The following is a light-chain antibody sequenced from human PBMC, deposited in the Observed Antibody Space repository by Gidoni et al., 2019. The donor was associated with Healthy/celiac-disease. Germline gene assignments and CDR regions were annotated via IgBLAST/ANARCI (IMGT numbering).Light chain of an antibody. V-gene: IGKV1-5*01. CDR3: QQYNSYST. CDR2: DAS. J-gene: IGKJ2*01. CDR1: QSISIW. Sequence: DIQMTQSPSTLSASVGDRVTITCRASQSISIWLAWYQQKPGKAPKLLSYDASSLESGVPSRFSGSGSGTEFTLTISSLQPDDFATYYCQQYNSYSTFGQGTKLEIK.